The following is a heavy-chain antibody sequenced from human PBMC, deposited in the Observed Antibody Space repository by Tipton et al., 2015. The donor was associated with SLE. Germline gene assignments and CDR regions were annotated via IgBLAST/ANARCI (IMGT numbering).Heavy chain of an antibody. CDR2: IYNSGTS. V-gene: IGHV4-61*10. D-gene: IGHD3-3*01. Sequence: TLSLTCTVSGGSMRSGSYYWTWIRQPAGKGLEWIGNIYNSGTSHYSPYQRGRVTISADTSKSQFSLSLTSVTAADTAVYYCARSGIFGHLNYFDSWGQGILATVSS. CDR3: ARSGIFGHLNYFDS. J-gene: IGHJ4*02. CDR1: GGSMRSGSYY.